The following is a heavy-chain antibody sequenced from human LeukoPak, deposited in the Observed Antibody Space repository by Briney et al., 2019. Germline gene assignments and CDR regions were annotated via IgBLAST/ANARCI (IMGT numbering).Heavy chain of an antibody. CDR2: IYYSGST. CDR1: GGSIRSGDYS. Sequence: SQTLSLTCTVSGGSIRSGDYSWNWIRQHPGKGLEWIGYIYYSGSTYYNPSLKSRVTISVDTSKNQFSLKLSSVTAADTAVYYCAASIAVADPTKYYFDYWGQGTLVTVSS. D-gene: IGHD6-19*01. CDR3: AASIAVADPTKYYFDY. V-gene: IGHV4-31*03. J-gene: IGHJ4*02.